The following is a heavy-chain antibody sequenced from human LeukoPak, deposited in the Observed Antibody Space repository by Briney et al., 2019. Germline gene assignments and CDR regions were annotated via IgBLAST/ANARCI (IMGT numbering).Heavy chain of an antibody. CDR1: GYSLTSFW. CDR2: IYPDDSET. CDR3: ARLDYDDSSYFDY. Sequence: GESLMLHFKGSGYSLTSFWIGWVREMPGKGLEWMGIIYPDDSETIYSPSFQGQVTFSVDKSITTAYLHWSSLKASDTAMFYCARLDYDDSSYFDYWGQGTLVTVSS. V-gene: IGHV5-51*01. D-gene: IGHD3-22*01. J-gene: IGHJ4*02.